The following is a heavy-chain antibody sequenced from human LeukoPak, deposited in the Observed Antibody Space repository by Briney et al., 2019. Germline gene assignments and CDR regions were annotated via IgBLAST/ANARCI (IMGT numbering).Heavy chain of an antibody. CDR1: GFTFSNAW. J-gene: IGHJ4*02. CDR2: IYSGGRT. CDR3: AKEPTYGSGSYGIDY. D-gene: IGHD3-10*01. Sequence: GGSLRLSCGASGFTFSNAWMTWVRQAPGKGLEWVSVIYSGGRTYYADSVKGRFTISRDNSKNTLYLQMNSLRAEDTAVYYCAKEPTYGSGSYGIDYWGQGTLVTVSS. V-gene: IGHV3-66*01.